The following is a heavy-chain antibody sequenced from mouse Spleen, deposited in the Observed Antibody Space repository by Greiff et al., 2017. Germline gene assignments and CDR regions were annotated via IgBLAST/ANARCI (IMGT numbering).Heavy chain of an antibody. CDR3: ARHYGNYVPWFAY. D-gene: IGHD2-1*01. J-gene: IGHJ3*01. V-gene: IGHV5-12-1*01. CDR2: ISSGGGST. CDR1: GFAFSSYD. Sequence: EVKVVESGGGLVKPGGSLKLSCAASGFAFSSYDMSWVRQTPEKRLEWVAYISSGGGSTYYPDTVKGRFTISRDNAKNTLYLQMSSLKSEDTAMYYCARHYGNYVPWFAYWGQGTLVTVSA.